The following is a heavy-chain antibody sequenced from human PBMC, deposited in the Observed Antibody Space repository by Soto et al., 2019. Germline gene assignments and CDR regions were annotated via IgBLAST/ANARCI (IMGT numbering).Heavy chain of an antibody. CDR1: GGSISSGDYY. CDR3: ARDREVDTAAQGRFDP. J-gene: IGHJ5*02. D-gene: IGHD5-18*01. V-gene: IGHV4-30-4*01. CDR2: IYYSGST. Sequence: SETLSLTCTVSGGSISSGDYYWSWIRQPPGQGLEWIGYIYYSGSTYYNPSLKSRVTISVDTSKNQFSLKLSSVTAADTAVYYCARDREVDTAAQGRFDPWGQGTLVTVSS.